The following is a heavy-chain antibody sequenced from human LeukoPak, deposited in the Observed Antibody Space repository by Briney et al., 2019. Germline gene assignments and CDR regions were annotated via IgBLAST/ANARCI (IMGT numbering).Heavy chain of an antibody. Sequence: ASVKVSCKASGYTFTGYYMHWVRQAPGQGLEWMGWINPNSGGTNYAQKFQGRVTMTWDTSISTAYMELSRLRSDDTAVYYCARWGPIVVVPAAIPALLDYWGQGTLVTVSS. D-gene: IGHD2-2*02. CDR2: INPNSGGT. CDR1: GYTFTGYY. V-gene: IGHV1-2*02. J-gene: IGHJ4*02. CDR3: ARWGPIVVVPAAIPALLDY.